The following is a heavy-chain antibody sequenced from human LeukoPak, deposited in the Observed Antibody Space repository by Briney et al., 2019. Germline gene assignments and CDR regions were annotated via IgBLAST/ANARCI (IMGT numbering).Heavy chain of an antibody. CDR3: ARHLNGGTHPLDN. J-gene: IGHJ4*02. Sequence: SETLSLTCTVSGASMSGQHWSWIRRAPGKGLEWIAWIHYDGRTNYNPSLKSRLSLSVDTSTNQFSLSLNSVTAADTAVYFCARHLNGGTHPLDNWGPGIRVIVSP. CDR2: IHYDGRT. V-gene: IGHV4-59*08. D-gene: IGHD2-8*01. CDR1: GASMSGQH.